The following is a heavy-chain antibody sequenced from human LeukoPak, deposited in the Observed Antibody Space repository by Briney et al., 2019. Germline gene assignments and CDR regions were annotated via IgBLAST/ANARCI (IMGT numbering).Heavy chain of an antibody. V-gene: IGHV4-34*01. J-gene: IGHJ4*02. D-gene: IGHD6-13*01. CDR2: IDHSGRT. CDR1: GGSFSGYY. CDR3: ARKSIVTAGRKPYDF. Sequence: SETLSLTCAVYGGSFSGYYWSWIRQPPGKGLEWIGEIDHSGRTNSNASLKSRVTISVDMSKNQFSLRLSSVTAADTAVYYCARKSIVTAGRKPYDFWDQGALVTVSP.